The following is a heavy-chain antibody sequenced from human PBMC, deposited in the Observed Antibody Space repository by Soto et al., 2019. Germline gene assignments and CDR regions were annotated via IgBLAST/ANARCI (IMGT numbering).Heavy chain of an antibody. J-gene: IGHJ6*03. CDR1: GFTVSSNY. CDR2: IYSGGST. CDR3: ASNSRSNYYGSGSYYNRYYYYYMDV. Sequence: GGSLRLSCAGSGFTVSSNYMSWGRQAPGKGLEWVSGIYSGGSTYYADSVKGRFTISRDNSKNTLYLQMNSLRAEDTAVYYCASNSRSNYYGSGSYYNRYYYYYMDVWGKGT. D-gene: IGHD3-10*01. V-gene: IGHV3-66*01.